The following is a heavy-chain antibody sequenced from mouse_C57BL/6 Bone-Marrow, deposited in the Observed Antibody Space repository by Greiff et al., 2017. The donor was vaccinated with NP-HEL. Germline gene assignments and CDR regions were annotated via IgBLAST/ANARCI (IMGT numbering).Heavy chain of an antibody. CDR2: IYPRSGNT. CDR3: ARGIFYYYGSSPAWFAY. CDR1: GYTFTSYG. D-gene: IGHD1-1*01. V-gene: IGHV1-81*01. J-gene: IGHJ3*01. Sequence: QVQLQQSGPELARPGASVKLSCKASGYTFTSYGISWVKQRTGQGLEWIGEIYPRSGNTYYNEKFKGKATLTADKSSSTAYMELRSLTSEDSAVYFCARGIFYYYGSSPAWFAYWGQGTLVTVSA.